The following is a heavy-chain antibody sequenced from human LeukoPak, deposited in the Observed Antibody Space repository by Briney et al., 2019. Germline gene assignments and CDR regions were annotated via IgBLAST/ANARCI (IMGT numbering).Heavy chain of an antibody. Sequence: ASVKVSCKASGYTFTGYYMHWVRQAPEQGLEWMGWINPNSGGTNYAQKFQGRVTMTRDRSISTPYMELSRLRSDDTAVYYCARDLWFGATSDYWGQGTLVTFSS. D-gene: IGHD3-10*01. J-gene: IGHJ4*02. CDR2: INPNSGGT. V-gene: IGHV1-2*02. CDR1: GYTFTGYY. CDR3: ARDLWFGATSDY.